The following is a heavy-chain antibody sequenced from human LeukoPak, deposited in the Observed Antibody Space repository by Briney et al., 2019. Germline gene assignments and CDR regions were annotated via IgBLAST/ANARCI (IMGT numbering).Heavy chain of an antibody. CDR1: GYTFTSYY. D-gene: IGHD3-10*01. V-gene: IGHV1-46*01. CDR2: INPSGGST. J-gene: IGHJ4*02. Sequence: GASVKVSCKASGYTFTSYYMHWVRQAPGQGLEWMGIINPSGGSTSYAQTFQGRVTMTRDTSTSTVYMELSSLRSEDTAVYYCARDSSYGSGSKRFDYWGQGTLVTVSS. CDR3: ARDSSYGSGSKRFDY.